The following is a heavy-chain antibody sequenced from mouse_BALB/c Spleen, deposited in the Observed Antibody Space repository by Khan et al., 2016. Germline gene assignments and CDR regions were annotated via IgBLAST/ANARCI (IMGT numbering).Heavy chain of an antibody. CDR2: IGFDGSN. Sequence: EVQLQESGPGLVKPSQSLSLTCSVTGYSITNNFYWSWIRQFPGNKLEWMGYIGFDGSNNYNPSLKNRISITRDTSKNQFFLKLNSVTSEDTSTYFCARDGNYYALDYWGQGTSVTVSS. CDR3: ARDGNYYALDY. D-gene: IGHD2-1*01. J-gene: IGHJ4*01. CDR1: GYSITNNFY. V-gene: IGHV3-6*02.